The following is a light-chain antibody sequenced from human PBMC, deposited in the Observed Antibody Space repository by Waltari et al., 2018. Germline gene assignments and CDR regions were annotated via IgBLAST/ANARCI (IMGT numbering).Light chain of an antibody. Sequence: DIQMTQSPSSLSASVGDRVTITCRASQSISGSLNWYPQKPGNAPKLLIYAASSLQRGVPSRFSGSASGTYFTLTISSLQPEDFATYYCLQTYSTPLTFGGGTNVDIK. V-gene: IGKV1-39*01. J-gene: IGKJ4*01. CDR1: QSISGS. CDR2: AAS. CDR3: LQTYSTPLT.